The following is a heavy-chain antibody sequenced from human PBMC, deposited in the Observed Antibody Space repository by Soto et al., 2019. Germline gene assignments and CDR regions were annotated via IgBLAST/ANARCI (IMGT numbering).Heavy chain of an antibody. J-gene: IGHJ6*02. V-gene: IGHV4-31*03. CDR2: IYYSGST. CDR3: ARASDNYYYFGMDV. Sequence: QVQLQESGPGLVKPSQTLSLTCTVSGGSISSRGYYWSWIRQHPGKGLEWIGYIYYSGSTYYNPSLKSRVTISVDTSKCQFSLKLSSVTAADTAMYYCARASDNYYYFGMDVWGQGTTVTVSS. CDR1: GGSISSRGYY.